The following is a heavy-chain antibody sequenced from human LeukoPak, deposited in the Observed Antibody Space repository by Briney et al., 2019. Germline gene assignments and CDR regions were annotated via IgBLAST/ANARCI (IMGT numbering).Heavy chain of an antibody. V-gene: IGHV3-66*01. D-gene: IGHD3-10*01. CDR3: AREVVRGQLNGDTSYYFDY. Sequence: GGSLRLSCAASGFTVSSNYMSWVRQAPGKGLEWVSVIYSGGSTYYADSVKGRFTISRDNSKNTLYLQMNSLRAEDTAVYYCAREVVRGQLNGDTSYYFDYWGQGTLVTVSS. CDR2: IYSGGST. CDR1: GFTVSSNY. J-gene: IGHJ4*02.